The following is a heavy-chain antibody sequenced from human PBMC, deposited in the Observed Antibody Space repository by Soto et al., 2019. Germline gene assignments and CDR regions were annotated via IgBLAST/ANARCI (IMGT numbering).Heavy chain of an antibody. D-gene: IGHD1-26*01. CDR2: ISYDGSNT. V-gene: IGHV3-30*18. Sequence: QVHLVECGGGVVQPGRSLRLTCAASGFTLSSYGMHWVRQAPGKGLEWVAIISYDGSNTYYADSVKGRFTISRDNSKNTLYLQMNSLRAEDTSVYYCAKEGGLSGSYYISSSYYFDYWGQGTLVNVSS. J-gene: IGHJ4*02. CDR1: GFTLSSYG. CDR3: AKEGGLSGSYYISSSYYFDY.